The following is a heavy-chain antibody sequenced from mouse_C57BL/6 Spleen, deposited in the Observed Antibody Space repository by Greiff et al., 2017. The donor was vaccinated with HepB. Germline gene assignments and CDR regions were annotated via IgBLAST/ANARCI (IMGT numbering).Heavy chain of an antibody. CDR2: ILPGSGST. CDR3: ARRPYSNPSWFAY. Sequence: VQLQQSGAELMKPGASVKLSCKATGYTFTGYWIEWVKQRPGHGLEWIGEILPGSGSTNYNEKFKGKATFPADTSSNTAYMQLSSLTTEDSAIYYWARRPYSNPSWFAYWGQGTLVTVAA. V-gene: IGHV1-9*01. D-gene: IGHD2-5*01. J-gene: IGHJ3*01. CDR1: GYTFTGYW.